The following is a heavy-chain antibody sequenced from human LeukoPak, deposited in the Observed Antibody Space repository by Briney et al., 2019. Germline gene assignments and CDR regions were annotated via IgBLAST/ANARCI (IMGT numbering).Heavy chain of an antibody. V-gene: IGHV3-23*01. J-gene: IGHJ6*02. D-gene: IGHD6-19*01. CDR1: GFTFSSYA. CDR2: ISGSGGST. CDR3: ATKRRGNSIAVAGLYYYYYGMDV. Sequence: GGSLRLSCAASGFTFSSYAMSWVRQAPGKGLEWVSAISGSGGSTYYADSVKGRFTISRDNSKNTLYLQMNSLRAEDTAVYYCATKRRGNSIAVAGLYYYYYGMDVWGQGTTVTVSS.